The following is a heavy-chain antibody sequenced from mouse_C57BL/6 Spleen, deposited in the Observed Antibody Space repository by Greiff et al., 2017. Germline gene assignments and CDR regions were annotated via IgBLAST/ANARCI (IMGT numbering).Heavy chain of an antibody. CDR2: IDPSDSYT. Sequence: QLQLKQPGAELVMPGASVKLSCKASGYTFTSYWMHWVKQRPGQGLEWIGEIDPSDSYTNYNQKFQGKSTLTVDKSSSTAYMQLSSLTSEDSAVYYCARFPGSSYSLDYWGQGTTLTVSS. V-gene: IGHV1-69*01. D-gene: IGHD1-1*01. CDR3: ARFPGSSYSLDY. CDR1: GYTFTSYW. J-gene: IGHJ2*01.